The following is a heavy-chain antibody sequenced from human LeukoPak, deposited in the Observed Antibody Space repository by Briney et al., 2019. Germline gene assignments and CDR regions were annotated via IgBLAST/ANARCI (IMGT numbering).Heavy chain of an antibody. V-gene: IGHV3-48*01. CDR3: ARSPREYFDY. CDR1: GFTFSSYS. D-gene: IGHD1-26*01. J-gene: IGHJ4*02. CDR2: ISSSSSTI. Sequence: QAGGSLRLSCAASGFTFSSYSMNWVRQAPGKGLEWVSYISSSSSTIYYADSVKGRFTISRDNAKNSLYLQMNSLRAEDTAVYYCARSPREYFDYWGQGTLVTVSS.